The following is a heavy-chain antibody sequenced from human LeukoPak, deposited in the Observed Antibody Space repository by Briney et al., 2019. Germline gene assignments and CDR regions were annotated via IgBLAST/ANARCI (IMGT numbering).Heavy chain of an antibody. CDR3: AKDRDGGYSYGYVDY. Sequence: PGGSLRLSCAASGFTFDDYAMHWVRQAPGKGLEWVSGISWNSGSIGYADSVKGRFTISRDNAKNSLYLQMNSLRAEDTALYYCAKDRDGGYSYGYVDYWGQGTLVTVSS. CDR1: GFTFDDYA. CDR2: ISWNSGSI. J-gene: IGHJ4*02. V-gene: IGHV3-9*01. D-gene: IGHD5-18*01.